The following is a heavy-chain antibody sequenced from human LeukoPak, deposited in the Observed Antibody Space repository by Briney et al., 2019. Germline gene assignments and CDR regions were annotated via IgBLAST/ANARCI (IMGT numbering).Heavy chain of an antibody. CDR3: ARFGIDYDMDV. D-gene: IGHD3-16*01. Sequence: SETLSLTCTVSGGSISGNYWTWTRQPPGKGLEWIGQIHYRGKADYNPSLRSRIIISVDTSKNQMFLRLSSVTAAVTAVYYCARFGIDYDMDVWGQGTKVTVSS. CDR2: IHYRGKA. CDR1: GGSISGNY. V-gene: IGHV4-59*01. J-gene: IGHJ6*02.